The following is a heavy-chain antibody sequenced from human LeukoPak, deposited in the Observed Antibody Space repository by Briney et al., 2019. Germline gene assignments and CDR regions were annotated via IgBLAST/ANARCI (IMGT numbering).Heavy chain of an antibody. D-gene: IGHD6-13*01. V-gene: IGHV4-59*01. CDR3: ARGYSSSWYKSYYYYMDV. CDR2: IYYSGST. Sequence: SETLSLTCTVSGGSISSYYWSWIRQPPGKGLEWIGYIYYSGSTNYNPSLKSRVTISVDTSKNQFTLKLSSVTAADTAVYYCARGYSSSWYKSYYYYMDVWGKGTTVTVSS. J-gene: IGHJ6*03. CDR1: GGSISSYY.